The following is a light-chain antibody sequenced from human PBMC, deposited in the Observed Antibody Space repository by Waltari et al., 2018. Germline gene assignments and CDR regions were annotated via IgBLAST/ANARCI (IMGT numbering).Light chain of an antibody. CDR3: CSYVGLGTYV. J-gene: IGLJ1*01. V-gene: IGLV2-23*02. CDR2: EVT. CDR1: STAVGNYNI. Sequence: QSGLAQPPSASGSPGQSITITCTGTSTAVGNYNIVPCYQQRPGKAPTRLIYEVTKRAPGTSDRFSASKSGNTASLSISGLQAQEDEADYYCCSYVGLGTYVFGTGTKVTV.